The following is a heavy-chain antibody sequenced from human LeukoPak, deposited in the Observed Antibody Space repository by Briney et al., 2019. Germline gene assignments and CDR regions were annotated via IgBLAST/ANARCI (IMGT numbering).Heavy chain of an antibody. V-gene: IGHV4-30-2*01. CDR3: ARDLDGDHDQDAFDI. CDR1: GGSISSGDYY. J-gene: IGHJ3*02. CDR2: VYDSGET. D-gene: IGHD4-17*01. Sequence: PSETLSLTCIVSGGSISSGDYYWSWIRQPPGKGLEWIGSVYDSGETYFNPSLMSRVTMSVDRSKNQFSLKLNSVTAADTAVYYCARDLDGDHDQDAFDIWGQGTLVTVSS.